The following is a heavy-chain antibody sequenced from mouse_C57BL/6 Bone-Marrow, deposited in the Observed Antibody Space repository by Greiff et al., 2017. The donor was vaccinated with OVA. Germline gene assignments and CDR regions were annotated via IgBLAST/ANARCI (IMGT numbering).Heavy chain of an antibody. CDR2: INPGSGGT. CDR1: GYAFTNYL. J-gene: IGHJ1*03. D-gene: IGHD1-1*01. V-gene: IGHV1-54*01. Sequence: QVQLQQSGAELVRPGTSVKVSCKASGYAFTNYLIEWVKQRPGQGLEWIGVINPGSGGTNYNEKFKGKATLTADKSSSTAYMQLSSLTSEDSAVYFCARWYYGSSYGYFDVWGTGTTVTVSS. CDR3: ARWYYGSSYGYFDV.